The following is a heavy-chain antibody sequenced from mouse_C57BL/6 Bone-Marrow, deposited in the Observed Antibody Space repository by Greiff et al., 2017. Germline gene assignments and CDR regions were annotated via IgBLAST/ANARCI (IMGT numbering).Heavy chain of an antibody. CDR1: GYAFSSYW. CDR2: IYPGDGDT. V-gene: IGHV1-80*01. J-gene: IGHJ3*01. D-gene: IGHD2-4*01. Sequence: QVQLKQSGAELVKPGASVKISCKASGYAFSSYWMNWVKQRPGKGLEWIGQIYPGDGDTNYNGKFKGKATLTADKSSSTAYMQLSSLTSEDSAVYFCARGRDYDFSAWFAYWGQGTLVTVSA. CDR3: ARGRDYDFSAWFAY.